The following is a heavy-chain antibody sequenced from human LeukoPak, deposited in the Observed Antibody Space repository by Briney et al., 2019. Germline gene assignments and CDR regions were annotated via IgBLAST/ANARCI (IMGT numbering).Heavy chain of an antibody. Sequence: ASVKVSCKASGYTFTSYDINWVRQATGQGLEWMGWMNPNSGNTGYAQKFQGRVTMTRNTSISTAYMELSSLRSEDTAVYYCATESTYYYGSGSHGDYWGQGTLVTVSS. D-gene: IGHD3-10*01. CDR2: MNPNSGNT. J-gene: IGHJ4*02. CDR1: GYTFTSYD. CDR3: ATESTYYYGSGSHGDY. V-gene: IGHV1-8*01.